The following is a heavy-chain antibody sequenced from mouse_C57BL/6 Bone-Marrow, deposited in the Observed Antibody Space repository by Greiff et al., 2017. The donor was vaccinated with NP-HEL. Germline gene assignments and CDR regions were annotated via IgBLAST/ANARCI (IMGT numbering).Heavy chain of an antibody. J-gene: IGHJ2*01. Sequence: EVKVVESEGGLVQPGSSMKLSCTASGFTFSDYYMAWVRQVPEKGLEWVANINYDGSSTYYLDSLKSRFIISRDNAKNILYLQMSSLKSEDTATYYCAGVRGSTFDYWGQGTTLTVSS. CDR1: GFTFSDYY. CDR2: INYDGSST. V-gene: IGHV5-16*01. D-gene: IGHD1-1*01. CDR3: AGVRGSTFDY.